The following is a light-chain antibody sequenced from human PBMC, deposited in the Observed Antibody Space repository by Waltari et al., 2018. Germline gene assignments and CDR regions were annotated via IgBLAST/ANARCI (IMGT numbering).Light chain of an antibody. CDR2: EVS. Sequence: QSALTQPPSASGSPGQSVTISCTGTSSDVGGYNYVSWYQQHPGKAPNLMIYEVSKRPSVVPDRFSGSKSGNTASLTVSGLQAEDEADYYCTSYASSNSVVFGGGTKLTVL. CDR3: TSYASSNSVV. CDR1: SSDVGGYNY. J-gene: IGLJ2*01. V-gene: IGLV2-8*01.